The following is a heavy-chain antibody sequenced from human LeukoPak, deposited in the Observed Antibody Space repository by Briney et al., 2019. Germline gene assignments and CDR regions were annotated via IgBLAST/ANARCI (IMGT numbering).Heavy chain of an antibody. D-gene: IGHD1-26*01. V-gene: IGHV3-48*01. CDR3: ARDVGFIVGATPGAFDI. CDR1: GFTFSSYS. J-gene: IGHJ3*02. CDR2: ISSSTSTT. Sequence: GGSLRLSCAASGFTFSSYSMNWVRQAPGPGLEWVSYISSSTSTTHYADSVKGRFTISRDNAKNSLYLQMNSLRADDTAVYYCARDVGFIVGATPGAFDIWGQGTMVTVSS.